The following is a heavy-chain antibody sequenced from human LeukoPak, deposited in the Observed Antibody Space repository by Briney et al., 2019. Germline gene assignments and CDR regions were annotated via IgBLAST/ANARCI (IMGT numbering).Heavy chain of an antibody. CDR3: ARQTTQGFDH. Sequence: MRGESLQISCQASGYTFTTYWISWVRQVPGKGLEWMGRSDPSDSYTDYSPSFQGHVTISADKSISTAFLQWSSLKASDTAMDYCARQTTQGFDHWGQGTLVSVSS. V-gene: IGHV5-10-1*01. CDR1: GYTFTTYW. J-gene: IGHJ4*02. CDR2: SDPSDSYT. D-gene: IGHD4-17*01.